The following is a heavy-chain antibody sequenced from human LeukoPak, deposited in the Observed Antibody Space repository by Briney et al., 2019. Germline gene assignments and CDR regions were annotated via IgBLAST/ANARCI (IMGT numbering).Heavy chain of an antibody. V-gene: IGHV3-30*18. D-gene: IGHD4-17*01. Sequence: GGSLRLSCAGSGFTFNNYAMHWVRQAPGKGLEWVAAISYHGKSEHYADPVKGRSTISRDDSKNTVFLQINNLKTEDSAVYYCAKPYPTLTTSGVLDNWGQGALVTVSS. J-gene: IGHJ4*02. CDR2: ISYHGKSE. CDR1: GFTFNNYA. CDR3: AKPYPTLTTSGVLDN.